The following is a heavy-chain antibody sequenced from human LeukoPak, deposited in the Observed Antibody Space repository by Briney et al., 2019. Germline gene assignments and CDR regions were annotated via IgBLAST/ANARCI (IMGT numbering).Heavy chain of an antibody. CDR2: ISWNSGDI. V-gene: IGHV3-9*01. CDR3: ARDEDAF. J-gene: IGHJ4*02. CDR1: GFSFGGYA. Sequence: PGGSLRLSCAASGFSFGGYALHWVRQAPGKGLEWVASISWNSGDIVHADSVKGRFTISRDNVKNSLFLQLNSLRDEDTAVYYCARDEDAFGGQGTLVTVSS.